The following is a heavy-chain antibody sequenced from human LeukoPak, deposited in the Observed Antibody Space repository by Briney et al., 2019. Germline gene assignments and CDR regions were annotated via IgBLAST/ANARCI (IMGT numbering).Heavy chain of an antibody. Sequence: PGGSLRLSCAVSGFKFDDYGMSWVRQAPGKGLEWVSSINWNGGSIGYVDSVKGRFTIPRDNAKNSLYLQMNSLRAEDTALYYCARGWTGDPAPYFFDYWGQGTLVTVSS. V-gene: IGHV3-20*04. D-gene: IGHD3/OR15-3a*01. J-gene: IGHJ4*02. CDR3: ARGWTGDPAPYFFDY. CDR2: INWNGGSI. CDR1: GFKFDDYG.